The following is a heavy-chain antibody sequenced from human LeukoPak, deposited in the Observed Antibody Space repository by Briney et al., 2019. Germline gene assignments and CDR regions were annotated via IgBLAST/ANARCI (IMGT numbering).Heavy chain of an antibody. V-gene: IGHV4-59*08. J-gene: IGHJ4*02. CDR2: IYYSGST. D-gene: IGHD3-22*01. Sequence: KSSETLSLTCTVSGGSISSYYWSWIRQPPGKGLEWIGYIYYSGSTNYNPSLKSRVTISVDTSKNQFSLKLSSVTAADTAVYYCGSHPKYYYDSSGYCWGQGTLVTVSS. CDR1: GGSISSYY. CDR3: GSHPKYYYDSSGYC.